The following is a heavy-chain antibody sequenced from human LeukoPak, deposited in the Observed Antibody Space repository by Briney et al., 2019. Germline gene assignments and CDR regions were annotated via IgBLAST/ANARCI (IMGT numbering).Heavy chain of an antibody. D-gene: IGHD3-16*01. Sequence: SETLSLTCAVSGGSISSGGYSWSWIRQPPGKGLEWIGYVYHSGSTYYNPSLKSRVTISVDRSKNQFSLKLSSVTAADTVVYYCARERRGYFDYWGQGTLVTVSS. CDR3: ARERRGYFDY. J-gene: IGHJ4*02. V-gene: IGHV4-30-2*01. CDR1: GGSISSGGYS. CDR2: VYHSGST.